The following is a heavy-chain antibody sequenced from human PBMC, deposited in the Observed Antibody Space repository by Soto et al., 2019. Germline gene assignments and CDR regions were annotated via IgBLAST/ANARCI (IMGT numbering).Heavy chain of an antibody. Sequence: GGSMRISSAASGFTFSSYEMNWVRQAPGKGLEWVSYISSSGSTIYYADSVKGRFTISRDNAKNSLYLQMNSLRAEDTAVYYCARDESWATFDYWGQGTLVTVSS. V-gene: IGHV3-48*03. D-gene: IGHD5-12*01. CDR2: ISSSGSTI. J-gene: IGHJ4*02. CDR3: ARDESWATFDY. CDR1: GFTFSSYE.